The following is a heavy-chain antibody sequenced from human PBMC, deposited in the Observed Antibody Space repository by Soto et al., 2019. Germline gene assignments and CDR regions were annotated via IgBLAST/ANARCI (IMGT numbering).Heavy chain of an antibody. D-gene: IGHD3-3*01. CDR1: GYSISSGYY. Sequence: SETLSLTCAVSGYSISSGYYWGWIRQPPGKGLEWIGSIYHSGSTYYNPSLKSRVTISVDTSKNQFSLKLSSVTAADTAVYYCARAGDSAYEQYYFDYWGQGTLVTVSS. V-gene: IGHV4-38-2*01. CDR3: ARAGDSAYEQYYFDY. J-gene: IGHJ4*02. CDR2: IYHSGST.